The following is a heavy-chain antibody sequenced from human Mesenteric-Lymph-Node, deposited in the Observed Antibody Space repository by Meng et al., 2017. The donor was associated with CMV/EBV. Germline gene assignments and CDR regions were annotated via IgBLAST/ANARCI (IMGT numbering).Heavy chain of an antibody. CDR2: ISYDGTNE. CDR3: ARDRAFTFAPVFGVAVHFFYGVDV. D-gene: IGHD3-3*01. CDR1: GFPFNRFP. V-gene: IGHV3-30*04. Sequence: GGSLRLSCAASGFPFNRFPMHWVRQAPGKGLEWVAVISYDGTNEDYADSVKGRFTISRDNSKNILYLQMNSLRTEDTAIYYCARDRAFTFAPVFGVAVHFFYGVDVWGQGSTVTVSS. J-gene: IGHJ6*02.